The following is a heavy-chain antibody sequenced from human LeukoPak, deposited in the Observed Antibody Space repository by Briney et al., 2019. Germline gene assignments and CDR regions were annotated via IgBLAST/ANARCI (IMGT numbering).Heavy chain of an antibody. J-gene: IGHJ5*02. D-gene: IGHD2-15*01. V-gene: IGHV1-69*06. CDR1: GGTFSSYA. CDR3: ARGIGGYCSGGSCSFDP. CDR2: IIPIFGTA. Sequence: SVKVSCKASGGTFSSYAISWVRQAPGQGLEWMGGIIPIFGTANYAQKFQGRVTITADKSTSTAYMELSSLRSEDTAVYYRARGIGGYCSGGSCSFDPWGQGTLVTVSS.